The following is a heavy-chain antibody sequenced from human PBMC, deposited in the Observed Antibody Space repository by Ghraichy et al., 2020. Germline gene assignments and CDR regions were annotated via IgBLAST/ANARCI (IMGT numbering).Heavy chain of an antibody. CDR3: AKGSGFDY. CDR2: FSRRGNT. D-gene: IGHD3-10*01. CDR1: GITFSTND. J-gene: IGHJ4*02. V-gene: IGHV3-23*01. Sequence: LSLTCVASGITFSTNDMNWVRQAPGKGLEWVSAFSRRGNTYYADSVKGRFTISRDNSKNTVYLQMNSLRDEDTAVYYCAKGSGFDYWGQGTLVTVSS.